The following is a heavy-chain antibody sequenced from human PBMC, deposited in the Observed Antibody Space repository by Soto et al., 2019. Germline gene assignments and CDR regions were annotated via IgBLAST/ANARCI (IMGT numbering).Heavy chain of an antibody. Sequence: EVQLVESGGGLVQPGGSLRLSCAASGFTFSSYSMNWVRQAPGKGLEWVSYISSSSSTIYYAGSVKGRFTISRDNAKNSLYLQMNSLRDEDTAVYYWAREPGTLNLFDPWGQGTLVTVSS. CDR2: ISSSSSTI. V-gene: IGHV3-48*02. J-gene: IGHJ5*02. D-gene: IGHD3-10*01. CDR3: AREPGTLNLFDP. CDR1: GFTFSSYS.